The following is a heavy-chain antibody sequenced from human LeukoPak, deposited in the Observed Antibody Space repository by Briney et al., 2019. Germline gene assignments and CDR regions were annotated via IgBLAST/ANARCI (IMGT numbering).Heavy chain of an antibody. CDR1: GYTFTGYY. V-gene: IGHV1-2*06. CDR3: ARDSGDYFRADGMDV. CDR2: INPNSGGT. J-gene: IGHJ6*02. Sequence: GGSLRLSCAASGYTFTGYYMHWVRQAPGQGLEWMGRINPNSGGTNYAQKFQGRVTMTRDTSISTAYMELSRLRSDDTAVYYCARDSGDYFRADGMDVWGQGTTVTVSS. D-gene: IGHD4-17*01.